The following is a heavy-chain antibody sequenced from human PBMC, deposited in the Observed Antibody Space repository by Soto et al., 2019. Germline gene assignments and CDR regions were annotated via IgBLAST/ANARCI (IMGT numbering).Heavy chain of an antibody. Sequence: GGSLRLSCAASGFTFSNAWMSWVRQAPGKGLEWVGRIKSKTDGGTTDYAAPVKGRFTISRDDSKNTLYLQMNSLKTEDTAVYYCTTLTKGNPDAVDIWGQGTMVTVSS. J-gene: IGHJ3*02. CDR3: TTLTKGNPDAVDI. CDR1: GFTFSNAW. CDR2: IKSKTDGGTT. V-gene: IGHV3-15*01.